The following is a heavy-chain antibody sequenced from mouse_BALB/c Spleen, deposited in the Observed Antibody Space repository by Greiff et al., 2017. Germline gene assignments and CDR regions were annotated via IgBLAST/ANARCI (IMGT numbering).Heavy chain of an antibody. J-gene: IGHJ4*01. CDR1: GYTFTSYW. V-gene: IGHV1S81*02. CDR2: INPSNGRT. CDR3: ARGGVGGYYAMDY. Sequence: QVQLQQSGAELARPGASVKMSCKASGYTFTSYWMHWVKQRPGQGLEWIGEINPSNGRTNYNEKFKSKATLTVDKSSSTAYMQLSSLTSEDSAVYYCARGGVGGYYAMDYWGQGTSVTVSS. D-gene: IGHD1-1*01.